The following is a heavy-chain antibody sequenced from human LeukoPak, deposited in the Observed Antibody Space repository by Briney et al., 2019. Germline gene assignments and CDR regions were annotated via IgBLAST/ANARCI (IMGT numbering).Heavy chain of an antibody. D-gene: IGHD3-10*01. Sequence: GRSLRLSCAASGFTFDDYAMHWVRQAPGKGLEWVSSISSSSSYIYYADSVKGRFTISRDNAKNSLYLRMNSLRAEDTAVYYCAREDITMVRGVTNDYWGQGTLVTVSS. CDR2: ISSSSSYI. CDR1: GFTFDDYA. CDR3: AREDITMVRGVTNDY. V-gene: IGHV3-21*01. J-gene: IGHJ4*02.